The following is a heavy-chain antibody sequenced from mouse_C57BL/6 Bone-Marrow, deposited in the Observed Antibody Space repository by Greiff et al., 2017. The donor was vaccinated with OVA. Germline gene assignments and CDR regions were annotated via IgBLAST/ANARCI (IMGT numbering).Heavy chain of an antibody. Sequence: VQLQQPGAELVMPGASVKLSCKASGYTFTSYWMHWVKQRPGQGLEWIGEIDPSASYTNYNQKFKGKSTLTVDKSSSTAYMQLSSLTSEDSAVYYCARPIRYYYGMDYWGQGTSVTVSS. CDR2: IDPSASYT. CDR3: ARPIRYYYGMDY. J-gene: IGHJ4*01. CDR1: GYTFTSYW. V-gene: IGHV1-69*01.